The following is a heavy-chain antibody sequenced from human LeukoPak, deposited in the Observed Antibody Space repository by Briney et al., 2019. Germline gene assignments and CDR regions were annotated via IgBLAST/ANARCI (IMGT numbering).Heavy chain of an antibody. CDR3: ARGVHDSSGYPYYFDY. Sequence: PSETLSLTCTVSGGSISNYYWSWVRQPPGKGLEWIGYISYTESTNYNPSLKSRVTISLDTSKNQFSLKLSSVTAADTAVYYCARGVHDSSGYPYYFDYWGQGTLVTVSS. CDR2: ISYTEST. V-gene: IGHV4-59*01. D-gene: IGHD3-22*01. J-gene: IGHJ4*02. CDR1: GGSISNYY.